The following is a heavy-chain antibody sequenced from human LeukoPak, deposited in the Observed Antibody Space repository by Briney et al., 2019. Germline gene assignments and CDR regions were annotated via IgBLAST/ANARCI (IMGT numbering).Heavy chain of an antibody. D-gene: IGHD5-18*01. J-gene: IGHJ2*01. CDR3: AGSTSGYSYEHWYFDL. V-gene: IGHV4-39*07. CDR1: GGSISSSSYY. CDR2: IYYSGST. Sequence: SETLSLTCTVSGGSISSSSYYWGWIRQPPGKGLEWIGSIYYSGSTYYNPSLKSRVTISVDTSKNQFSLKLSSVTAADTAVYYCAGSTSGYSYEHWYFDLWGRGTLVTVSS.